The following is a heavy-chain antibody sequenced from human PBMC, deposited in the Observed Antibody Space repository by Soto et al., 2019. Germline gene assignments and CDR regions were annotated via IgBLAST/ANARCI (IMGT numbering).Heavy chain of an antibody. CDR1: GGSIISDGYS. V-gene: IGHV4-30-2*01. J-gene: IGHJ3*02. Sequence: QLQLQESGSGLVKPSQTLSLTCAVSGGSIISDGYSWSWIRQPPGKGLQWIGHIYEGGNTYYTPSLESRVAISTDESKNHFSLRLSSVTAADTAVYYSVRRSPEDAFDIWGQGTMVTVSP. CDR3: VRRSPEDAFDI. CDR2: IYEGGNT.